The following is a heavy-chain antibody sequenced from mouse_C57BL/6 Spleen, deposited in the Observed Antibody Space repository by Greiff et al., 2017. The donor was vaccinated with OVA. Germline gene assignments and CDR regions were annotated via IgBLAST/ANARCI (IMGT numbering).Heavy chain of an antibody. J-gene: IGHJ4*01. CDR3: ARLLHSHYYAMDY. V-gene: IGHV1-64*01. D-gene: IGHD2-12*01. CDR1: GYTFTSYW. CDR2: IHPNSGST. Sequence: VQLQQPGAELVKPGASVKLSCKASGYTFTSYWMHWVKQRPGQGLEWIGMIHPNSGSTNYNEKFKSKATLTVDKSSSTAYMQLSSLTSEDSAVYYCARLLHSHYYAMDYWGQGTSVTVSS.